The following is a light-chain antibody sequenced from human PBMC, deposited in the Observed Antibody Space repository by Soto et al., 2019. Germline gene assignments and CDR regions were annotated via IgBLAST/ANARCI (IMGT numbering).Light chain of an antibody. Sequence: QSVLTQPPSVSGAPGQRLTIARTGSSSNIGAGYAVHWHQHLPGRAPKLLVYGDNNRPSGVPDRFSGSESGTSAYLTITGLQAEDEAHYYCQSYDTRLSAVVFGGGTKVTVL. CDR3: QSYDTRLSAVV. CDR2: GDN. V-gene: IGLV1-40*01. CDR1: SSNIGAGYA. J-gene: IGLJ2*01.